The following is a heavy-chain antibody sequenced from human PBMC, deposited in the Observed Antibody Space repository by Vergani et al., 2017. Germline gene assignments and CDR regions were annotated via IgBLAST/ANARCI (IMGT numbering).Heavy chain of an antibody. CDR3: AKAGSVTSGSLQYNFYMDV. CDR1: GFSFSSHA. CDR2: ISNDGSKK. V-gene: IGHV3-30*04. Sequence: QVQLAESGGGRVQPGRSLRLSCAASGFSFSSHAIHWVRPAPGKGREWVAVISNDGSKKYYADSVKGRFTISRDNSKNTLDLQMNSLRTQDTAVYYCAKAGSVTSGSLQYNFYMDVWGKGTTVTVS. D-gene: IGHD3-10*01. J-gene: IGHJ6*03.